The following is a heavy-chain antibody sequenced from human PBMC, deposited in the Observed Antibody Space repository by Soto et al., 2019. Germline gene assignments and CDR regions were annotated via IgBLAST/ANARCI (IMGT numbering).Heavy chain of an antibody. D-gene: IGHD5-12*01. V-gene: IGHV4-39*01. Sequence: KPSETLSLTCTVSGGSISSSSYYWGWIRQPPGKGLEWIGSIYYSGSTYYNPSLKSRVTISVDTSKNQFSLKLSSVTAADTAVYYCACGYSGYAYFDYWGQGTLVTVSS. J-gene: IGHJ4*02. CDR2: IYYSGST. CDR1: GGSISSSSYY. CDR3: ACGYSGYAYFDY.